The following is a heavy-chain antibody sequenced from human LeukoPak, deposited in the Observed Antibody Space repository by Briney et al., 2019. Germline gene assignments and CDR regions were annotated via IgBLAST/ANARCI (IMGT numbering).Heavy chain of an antibody. CDR1: GYTFTSYY. Sequence: ASVKVSCKASGYTFTSYYMHWVRQAPGQGLEWMGWINPNSGGTNYAQKFQGRVTMTRDTSISTAYMELSRLRSDDTAVYYCAREWTQVHAFDIWGQGTMVTVSS. D-gene: IGHD2-2*01. CDR2: INPNSGGT. J-gene: IGHJ3*02. V-gene: IGHV1-2*02. CDR3: AREWTQVHAFDI.